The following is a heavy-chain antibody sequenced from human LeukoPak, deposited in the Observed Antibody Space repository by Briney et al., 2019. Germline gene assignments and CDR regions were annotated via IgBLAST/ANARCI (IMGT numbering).Heavy chain of an antibody. CDR2: IDGSGHYI. CDR3: AKNFGPGNAFYDY. Sequence: GGSLRLSCAASGFSFSTYAMAWVRQAPGRGLEWVSAIDGSGHYIFYRDSVQGRFTTSRDNSRTTLFLQMNSLTAEDSAVYYCAKNFGPGNAFYDYWGQGVLVTVSS. D-gene: IGHD3-10*01. CDR1: GFSFSTYA. J-gene: IGHJ4*02. V-gene: IGHV3-23*01.